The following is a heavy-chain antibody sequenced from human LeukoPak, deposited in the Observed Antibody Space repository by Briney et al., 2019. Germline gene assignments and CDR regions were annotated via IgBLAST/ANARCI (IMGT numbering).Heavy chain of an antibody. Sequence: GGSLRLSCAVSGITLSNYGMSWVRQAPGKGLEWDAGISDSGGSTKYADSVKGRFTISRDNAKNTLYLQMNSLRVEDTAVYFCAKRGVVIRVILVGFHKEAYYFDSWGQGALVTVSS. J-gene: IGHJ4*02. CDR3: AKRGVVIRVILVGFHKEAYYFDS. CDR2: ISDSGGST. D-gene: IGHD3-22*01. V-gene: IGHV3-23*01. CDR1: GITLSNYG.